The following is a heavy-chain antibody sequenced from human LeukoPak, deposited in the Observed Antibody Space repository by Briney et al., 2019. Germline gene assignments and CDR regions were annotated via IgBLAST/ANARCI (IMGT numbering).Heavy chain of an antibody. V-gene: IGHV1-58*02. CDR2: IVVGSGNT. D-gene: IGHD6-13*01. Sequence: GASVKVSCKASGITFTSSAMQWVRQARGQRLEWIGWIVVGSGNTNYAQKFQERVTITRDMSTSTAYMELSSLRSEDTAVYYCAAWSLAAAGQSTRDSSNYFDYWGQGTLVTVSS. CDR3: AAWSLAAAGQSTRDSSNYFDY. CDR1: GITFTSSA. J-gene: IGHJ4*02.